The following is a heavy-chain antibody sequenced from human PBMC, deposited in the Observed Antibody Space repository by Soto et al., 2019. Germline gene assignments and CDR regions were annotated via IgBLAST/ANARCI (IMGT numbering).Heavy chain of an antibody. J-gene: IGHJ4*02. CDR1: GFTFSSYS. D-gene: IGHD3-10*01. CDR3: ARGASGAFYLDS. V-gene: IGHV3-48*04. CDR2: ISSSSSTI. Sequence: HPWGSLRLSCAASGFTFSSYSMNWVRQAPGKGLEWVSYISSSSSTIYYADSVKGRFASSRDNRKNTLYLQMNSLGAEDTAVYYCARGASGAFYLDSWGQGTLVTVSS.